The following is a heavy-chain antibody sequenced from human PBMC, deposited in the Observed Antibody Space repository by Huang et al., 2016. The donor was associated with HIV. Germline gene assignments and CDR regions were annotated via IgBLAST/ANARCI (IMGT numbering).Heavy chain of an antibody. D-gene: IGHD3-10*01. Sequence: EVQLLESGGGLVQPGGSLRLSCAASGLTFKNYAMSWVRQAPGKGLEWVSVISGVSADRIYYADSVKGRFTISRDNTKNTLYLQMNSLRAEDTAVYFCVKEGGDGSVSFYFYYDGLDVWGQGTTVTVSS. J-gene: IGHJ6*02. CDR3: VKEGGDGSVSFYFYYDGLDV. CDR2: ISGVSADRI. CDR1: GLTFKNYA. V-gene: IGHV3-23*01.